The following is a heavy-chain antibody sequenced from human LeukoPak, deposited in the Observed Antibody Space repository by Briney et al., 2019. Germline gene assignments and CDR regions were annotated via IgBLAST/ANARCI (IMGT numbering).Heavy chain of an antibody. CDR3: ARDSLYYYDSSGYYPSTPDY. Sequence: GGSLRLSCAASGFTFSSYSMNWVRQAPGKGLEWVSSISSSSSYIYYAGSVKGRFTISRDNAKNSLYLQMNSLGAEDTAVYYCARDSLYYYDSSGYYPSTPDYWGQGTLVIVSS. CDR2: ISSSSSYI. CDR1: GFTFSSYS. D-gene: IGHD3-22*01. J-gene: IGHJ4*02. V-gene: IGHV3-21*01.